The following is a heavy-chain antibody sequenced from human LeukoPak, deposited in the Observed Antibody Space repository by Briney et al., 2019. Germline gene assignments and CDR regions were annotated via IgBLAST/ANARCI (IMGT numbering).Heavy chain of an antibody. CDR2: IYYSGST. Sequence: PSETLSLTCTVSGGSISIYYWSWIRQHPGKGLEWIGYIYYSGSTYYNPSLKSRVTISVDTSKNQFSLKLSSVTAADTAVYYCARDSRGSGSHVDYWGQGTLVTVSS. V-gene: IGHV4-59*06. CDR3: ARDSRGSGSHVDY. D-gene: IGHD3-10*01. J-gene: IGHJ4*02. CDR1: GGSISIYY.